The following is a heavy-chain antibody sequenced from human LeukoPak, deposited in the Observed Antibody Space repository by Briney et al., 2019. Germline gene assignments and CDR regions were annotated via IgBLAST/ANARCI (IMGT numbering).Heavy chain of an antibody. CDR2: IKEDGTYT. D-gene: IGHD3-9*01. J-gene: IGHJ4*02. CDR3: ARDFDMGITPGDDFDF. CDR1: GFSFSKYW. V-gene: IGHV3-74*01. Sequence: GGSLRLSCAASGFSFSKYWMHWVRQTPGEGLVWVARIKEDGTYTSYADSVKGRFTISRDNARNTVFLRMNSLRAEDTAVYYCARDFDMGITPGDDFDFWGQGTLVTVSS.